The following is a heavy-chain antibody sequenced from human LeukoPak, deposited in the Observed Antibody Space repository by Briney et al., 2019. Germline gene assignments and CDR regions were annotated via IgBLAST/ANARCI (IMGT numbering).Heavy chain of an antibody. CDR2: IYTSGST. Sequence: SETLSLTCTVSGGSISSGSYYWSWIRQPAGKGLEWIGRIYTSGSTKYNPSFKSRVTIAVDTSKNQFSLKLTSVTAADTAVYYCARAGGFYGSGSYIYWGQGTLVTVSS. V-gene: IGHV4-61*02. J-gene: IGHJ4*02. CDR1: GGSISSGSYY. CDR3: ARAGGFYGSGSYIY. D-gene: IGHD3-10*01.